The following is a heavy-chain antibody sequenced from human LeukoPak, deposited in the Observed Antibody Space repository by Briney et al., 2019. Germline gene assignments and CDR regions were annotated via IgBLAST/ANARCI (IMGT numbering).Heavy chain of an antibody. V-gene: IGHV3-9*01. CDR1: GFTFDDYA. D-gene: IGHD5-24*01. Sequence: PGRSLRLSCAASGFTFDDYAMHWVRHAPGKGLEWVSGISWNSGSIGYADSVKGRFTISRDNAKNSLYLQMNSLRAEDTALYYCAKDIMVMATNEETGFDYWGQGTLVTVSS. CDR3: AKDIMVMATNEETGFDY. CDR2: ISWNSGSI. J-gene: IGHJ4*02.